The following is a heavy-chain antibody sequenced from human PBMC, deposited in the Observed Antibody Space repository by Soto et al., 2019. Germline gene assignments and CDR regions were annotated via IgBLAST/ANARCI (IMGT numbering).Heavy chain of an antibody. CDR1: GGSISSGGYY. J-gene: IGHJ4*02. V-gene: IGHV4-31*03. D-gene: IGHD4-17*01. CDR2: IYYSGST. Sequence: QVQLQESGPGLVKPSQTLSLTCTVSGGSISSGGYYWSWIRQHPGKGLGWIGYIYYSGSTYYNPSLKSRGTISVDPTKSQFSLKLSSVTAADTAVYYCAREAPYGDYKGGFDYWGQGTLVTVSS. CDR3: AREAPYGDYKGGFDY.